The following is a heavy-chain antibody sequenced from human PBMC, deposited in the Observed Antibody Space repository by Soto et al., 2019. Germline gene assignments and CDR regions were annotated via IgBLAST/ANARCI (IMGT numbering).Heavy chain of an antibody. CDR3: ARVGRLPYYYDSSGYRGAPWFDP. V-gene: IGHV1-8*01. CDR1: GYTFTSYD. J-gene: IGHJ5*02. Sequence: ASVKVSCKASGYTFTSYDINWVRQATGQGLEWMGWMNPNSGNTGYAQKFQGRVTMTRNTSISTAYMELSSLRSEDTAVYYCARVGRLPYYYDSSGYRGAPWFDPWGQGTMVTV. CDR2: MNPNSGNT. D-gene: IGHD3-22*01.